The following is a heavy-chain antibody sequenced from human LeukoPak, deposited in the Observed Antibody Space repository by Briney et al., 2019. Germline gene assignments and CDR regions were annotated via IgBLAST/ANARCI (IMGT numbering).Heavy chain of an antibody. CDR1: AFAFSTYA. CDR3: ARNRYYGSGVYNHFDL. CDR2: ISYDGSNK. D-gene: IGHD3-10*01. V-gene: IGHV3-30-3*01. J-gene: IGHJ4*02. Sequence: GGSLRLSCAASAFAFSTYAMHWFRQAPGKGLEWVAVISYDGSNKDYADSAKGRFTISRDNSKNTLYLQVNSLRAEDTAVYYCARNRYYGSGVYNHFDLWGQGTLVTVSP.